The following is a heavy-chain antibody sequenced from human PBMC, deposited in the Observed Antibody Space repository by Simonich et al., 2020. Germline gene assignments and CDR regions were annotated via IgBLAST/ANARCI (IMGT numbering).Heavy chain of an antibody. V-gene: IGHV1-2*02. CDR2: INPNKGGT. CDR3: ARDLRGSYYYYYYMDV. J-gene: IGHJ6*03. D-gene: IGHD1-26*01. CDR1: GYTFTGYY. Sequence: QVQLVQSGAEVKKPGASVKVSCKASGYTFTGYYMHWVRQAPGQGLEWMGWINPNKGGTNSAQKFQGRVTMTRDTSISTAYMELSRLRSDDTAVYYCARDLRGSYYYYYYMDVWGKGTTVTVSS.